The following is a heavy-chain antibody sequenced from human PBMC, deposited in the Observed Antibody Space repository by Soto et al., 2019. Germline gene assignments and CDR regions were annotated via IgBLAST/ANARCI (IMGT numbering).Heavy chain of an antibody. Sequence: GGSLRISCAPSVFPLSGYCMHWFRPATGKGLEWVAVIWYDGSNKYYADSVKGRFTISRDNSKNTLYLQMNSLRAEDTAVYYCARDPDPLTGTLGYFDYWGQGTLVTVSS. V-gene: IGHV3-33*01. CDR2: IWYDGSNK. J-gene: IGHJ4*02. D-gene: IGHD1-20*01. CDR3: ARDPDPLTGTLGYFDY. CDR1: VFPLSGYC.